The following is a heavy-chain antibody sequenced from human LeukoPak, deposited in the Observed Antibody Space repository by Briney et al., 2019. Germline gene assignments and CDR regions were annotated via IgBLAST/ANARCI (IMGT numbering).Heavy chain of an antibody. J-gene: IGHJ4*02. V-gene: IGHV3-30-3*01. Sequence: GGSLRLSCAASGFTFSSYWMSWVRQAPGKGLEWVAVISYDGSNKYYADSVKGRFTISRDNSKNTLYLQMNSLRAEDTAVYYCARVRDIVVVPAAIDYWGQGTLVTVSS. CDR1: GFTFSSYW. CDR3: ARVRDIVVVPAAIDY. D-gene: IGHD2-2*01. CDR2: ISYDGSNK.